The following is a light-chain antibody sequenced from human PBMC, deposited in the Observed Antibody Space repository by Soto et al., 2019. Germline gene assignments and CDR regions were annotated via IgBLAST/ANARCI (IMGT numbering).Light chain of an antibody. J-gene: IGKJ4*01. CDR3: QQYNNWPLT. V-gene: IGKV3-15*01. CDR2: GAS. Sequence: EIVMTQSPATLSVSPGERATLSCRASQSVSSNLAWYQQKPGQPPRLLIYGASTRATGIPARFSGSGSGTEVTLTISSLQSEDFAVYYCQQYNNWPLTFGGGTKVEIK. CDR1: QSVSSN.